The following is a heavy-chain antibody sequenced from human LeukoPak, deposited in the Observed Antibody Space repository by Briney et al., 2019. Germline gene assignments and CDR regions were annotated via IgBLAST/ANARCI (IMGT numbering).Heavy chain of an antibody. Sequence: QAGGSLRLSCAASGFTFSSYAMRWVRQAPGKGLEWVAVISYDGSNKYYADSVKGRFTISRDNSKNTLYLQMNSLRAEDTAVYYCAREGGSWLDPWGQGTLVTVSS. CDR1: GFTFSSYA. J-gene: IGHJ5*02. CDR2: ISYDGSNK. D-gene: IGHD6-25*01. CDR3: AREGGSWLDP. V-gene: IGHV3-30*04.